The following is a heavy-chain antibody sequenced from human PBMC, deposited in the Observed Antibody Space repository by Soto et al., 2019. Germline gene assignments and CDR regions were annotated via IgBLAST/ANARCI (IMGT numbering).Heavy chain of an antibody. D-gene: IGHD3-3*01. CDR1: GFTFSTYA. V-gene: IGHV3-23*01. J-gene: IGHJ3*02. Sequence: EVQLLESGGGLVQPGGSLRLSCAASGFTFSTYAMTWVRQAPGKGLEWVSVIRSSGDFANYADSVKGRFTISRDNSKNTLFLQMNSLRAEDTALYCCAKDAFGVVPDAFDIWGQGTMVSVSS. CDR2: IRSSGDFA. CDR3: AKDAFGVVPDAFDI.